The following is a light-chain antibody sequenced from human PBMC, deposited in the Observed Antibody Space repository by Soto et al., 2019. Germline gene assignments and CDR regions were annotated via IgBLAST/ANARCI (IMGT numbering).Light chain of an antibody. J-gene: IGKJ5*01. CDR2: GAS. V-gene: IGKV3-20*01. CDR3: QQYGSSPPIT. Sequence: EIVLTQSPGTLSLSPGERATLSCRASQSVSSSYLAWYQQKPGQAPRLLIYGASSRATGIPDRFSGSGSETDFTRTISRLEPEDFAVYYCQQYGSSPPITFGQGTRLEIK. CDR1: QSVSSSY.